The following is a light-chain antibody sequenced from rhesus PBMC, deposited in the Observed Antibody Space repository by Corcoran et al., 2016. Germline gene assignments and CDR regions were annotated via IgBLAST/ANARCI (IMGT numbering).Light chain of an antibody. J-gene: IGKJ3*01. Sequence: EIVMTQSPATLSLSPGERATLFCRASQSVGSSLAWYQQKPGQAPRLLIYGASSRATGIHDRFSGRGSGTDFTLTISSLEPEDVAVYYCLQLSNWPFTFGPGTKLDIK. CDR1: QSVGSS. V-gene: IGKV3-24*04. CDR2: GAS. CDR3: LQLSNWPFT.